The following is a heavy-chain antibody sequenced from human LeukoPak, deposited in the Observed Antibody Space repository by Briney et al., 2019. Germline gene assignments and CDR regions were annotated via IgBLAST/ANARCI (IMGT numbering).Heavy chain of an antibody. D-gene: IGHD3-9*01. CDR3: ARDLTGGARKNGDTDT. V-gene: IGHV1-2*02. Sequence: ASVKVSCKASGHTFTDYPIHWVRQAPGQGLEWMGWISPDSGGTNYAQRFQGRVTMTRDTSITTAYMELSGLRSDDTAVYYCARDLTGGARKNGDTDTWGQGTLVTVSS. CDR1: GHTFTDYP. CDR2: ISPDSGGT. J-gene: IGHJ5*02.